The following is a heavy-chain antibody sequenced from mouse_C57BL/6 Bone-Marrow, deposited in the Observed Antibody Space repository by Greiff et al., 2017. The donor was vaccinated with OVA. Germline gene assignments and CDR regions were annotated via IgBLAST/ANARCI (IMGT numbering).Heavy chain of an antibody. J-gene: IGHJ4*01. CDR2: IHPSDSDT. D-gene: IGHD1-1*01. CDR1: GYTFTSYW. Sequence: QVQLKQPGAELVKPGASVKVSCKASGYTFTSYWMHWVKQRPGQGLEWIGRIHPSDSDTNYNQKFKGKATLTVDKSSSTAYMQLSSLTSEDSAVYYCAIRKITTVVNYAMDYWGQGTSVTVSS. V-gene: IGHV1-74*01. CDR3: AIRKITTVVNYAMDY.